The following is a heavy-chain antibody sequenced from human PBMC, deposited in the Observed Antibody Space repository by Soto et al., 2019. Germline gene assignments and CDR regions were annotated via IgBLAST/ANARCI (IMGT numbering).Heavy chain of an antibody. V-gene: IGHV1-18*01. CDR2: ISAYNGNT. CDR3: ARLPGYSGYEPHPDGMDV. Sequence: ASVKVSCKASGYTFTSYGISWVRQAPGQGLEWMGWISAYNGNTNYAQKLQGRVTMTTDTSTSTAYMELRSLRSDDTAVYYCARLPGYSGYEPHPDGMDVWGQGTTVTVSS. J-gene: IGHJ6*02. CDR1: GYTFTSYG. D-gene: IGHD5-12*01.